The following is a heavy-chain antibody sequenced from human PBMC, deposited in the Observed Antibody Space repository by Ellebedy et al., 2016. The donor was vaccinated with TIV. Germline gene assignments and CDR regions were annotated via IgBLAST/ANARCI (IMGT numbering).Heavy chain of an antibody. J-gene: IGHJ5*02. D-gene: IGHD6-6*01. Sequence: ASVKVSCKASGYTFTKYYIHWVRQAPGQGLEWMGIINPSGGSTSYAQKFQGRVTMTRDTSISTAYMELSRLRSDDTAVYYCARVDPIAARPWGQGTLVTVSS. V-gene: IGHV1-46*01. CDR3: ARVDPIAARP. CDR1: GYTFTKYY. CDR2: INPSGGST.